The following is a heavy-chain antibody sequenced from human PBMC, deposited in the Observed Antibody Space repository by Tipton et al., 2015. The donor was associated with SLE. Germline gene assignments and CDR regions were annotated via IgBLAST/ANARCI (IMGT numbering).Heavy chain of an antibody. CDR3: ATHSSPEYDILTGDSLERRFDV. CDR1: GGTFSSYA. V-gene: IGHV1-69*05. Sequence: QSGAEVKKPGSSVKVSCKASGGTFSSYALSWVRQAPGQGLEWMGGIIPVFGTANYAQKFQGRVTITTDESTSTAYMELSSLRSEDTAVYYCATHSSPEYDILTGDSLERRFDVWGLGTMVTVFS. J-gene: IGHJ3*01. D-gene: IGHD3-9*01. CDR2: IIPVFGTA.